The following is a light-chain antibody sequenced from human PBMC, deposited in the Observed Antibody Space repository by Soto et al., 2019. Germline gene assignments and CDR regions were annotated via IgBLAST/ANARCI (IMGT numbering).Light chain of an antibody. CDR1: QSVGTD. Sequence: EIVLTQSPATLSLSPGERATLSCRASQSVGTDLPWYQQKPGQVPRILIHDASNRAPGIPARFSGSASGTDFTLTISGLQPEDFAVYYCHHRGPWPPTFGRGTKVEVK. J-gene: IGKJ1*01. CDR3: HHRGPWPPT. V-gene: IGKV3-11*01. CDR2: DAS.